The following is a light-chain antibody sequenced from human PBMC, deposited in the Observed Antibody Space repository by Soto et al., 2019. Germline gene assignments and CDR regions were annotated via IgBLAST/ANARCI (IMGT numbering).Light chain of an antibody. Sequence: QSALTQPASVSGSPGQSITISCTGTSSDVGGYNYVSCYQQHPGKAPKLMIYDVSNRPSGVSNRFSGSKYGNTASLTISGLQAEDEADYSCRSYTSSSTYVVFGGGTKLTVL. V-gene: IGLV2-14*01. J-gene: IGLJ2*01. CDR3: RSYTSSSTYVV. CDR1: SSDVGGYNY. CDR2: DVS.